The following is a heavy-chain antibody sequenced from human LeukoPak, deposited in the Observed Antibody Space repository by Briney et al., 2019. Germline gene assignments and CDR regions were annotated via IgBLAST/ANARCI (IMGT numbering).Heavy chain of an antibody. J-gene: IGHJ3*02. V-gene: IGHV3-7*01. CDR2: INQDGGEK. CDR1: GFTFSRYW. CDR3: ARDADLGATISGAFDI. Sequence: PGGSLRHSCAASGFTFSRYWMSWVRQAPGKGLEWVARINQDGGEKYYVDSVKGRFTVSRDNAKNSVYVQMNRLRVEDTAIYYCARDADLGATISGAFDIWGQGRKVTVSS. D-gene: IGHD5-24*01.